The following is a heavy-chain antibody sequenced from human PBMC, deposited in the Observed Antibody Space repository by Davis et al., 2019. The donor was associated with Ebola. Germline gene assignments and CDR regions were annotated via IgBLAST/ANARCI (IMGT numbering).Heavy chain of an antibody. J-gene: IGHJ4*02. Sequence: PSETLSLTCTVSGGSISGYYWSWIRQPPGRGLEWIAYVSYGGSTDYNPSLKSRVTISIDTSKNQFSLKLNSVTAADTAIYFCARVYTHYRFDYWGQGTLVTVSP. D-gene: IGHD4-11*01. CDR1: GGSISGYY. V-gene: IGHV4-59*08. CDR3: ARVYTHYRFDY. CDR2: VSYGGST.